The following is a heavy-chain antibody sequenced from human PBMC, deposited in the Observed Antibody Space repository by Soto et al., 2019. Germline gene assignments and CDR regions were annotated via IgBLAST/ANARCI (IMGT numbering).Heavy chain of an antibody. Sequence: PGQGLEWMGGIVPIYGTRGFAQKFQGRLTITADEPTRTAYLQWSSLKASDTAMYYCARRRIAAAGTSYYGMDVWGQGTTVTVSS. D-gene: IGHD6-13*01. V-gene: IGHV1-69*01. CDR3: ARRRIAAAGTSYYGMDV. CDR2: IVPIYGTR. J-gene: IGHJ6*02.